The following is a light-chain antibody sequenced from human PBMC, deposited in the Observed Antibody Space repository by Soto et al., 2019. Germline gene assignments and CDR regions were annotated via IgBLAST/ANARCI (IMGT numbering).Light chain of an antibody. CDR2: RNN. CDR3: AAWDDSLSGVL. CDR1: SSNIGSNY. Sequence: QSVLTQPPSASGAPGQRVIISCSGSSSNIGSNYVYWYQQLPGTAPKLLIYRNNQRRSGVPDRFSGSKSGTSVSLAISGLRSEDEADYYCAAWDDSLSGVLFGGGTMVTVL. J-gene: IGLJ2*01. V-gene: IGLV1-47*01.